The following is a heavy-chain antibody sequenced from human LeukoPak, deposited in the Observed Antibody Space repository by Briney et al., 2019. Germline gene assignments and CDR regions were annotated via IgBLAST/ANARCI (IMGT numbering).Heavy chain of an antibody. CDR3: AKDYLYDSSGYSAFDI. CDR1: GFTFSSYA. V-gene: IGHV3-23*01. D-gene: IGHD3-22*01. Sequence: GGSLRLSCAASGFTFSSYAMSWVRQAPGKGLEWVSAISGSGGSTYYADSVKGRFTISRDNSKNTLYLQMNSLRAEDTAVYYCAKDYLYDSSGYSAFDIWGQGTMVTVSS. J-gene: IGHJ3*02. CDR2: ISGSGGST.